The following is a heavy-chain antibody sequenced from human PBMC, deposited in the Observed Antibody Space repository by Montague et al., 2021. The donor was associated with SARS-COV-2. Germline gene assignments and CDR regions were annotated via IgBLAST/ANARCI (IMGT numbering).Heavy chain of an antibody. CDR2: IYNSGTT. CDR1: GDSTSCTNCY. CDR3: ARHRNYGDHSLDNWFHP. D-gene: IGHD4-17*01. V-gene: IGHV4-39*01. Sequence: SETLSLTCTVSGDSTSCTNCYWGWIRQAPGKGLDWIGTIYNSGTTYYNPSLKSRLTISIDTSKNQFSLKLTSVTAADTAVYYCARHRNYGDHSLDNWFHPWGQGTLVIVSS. J-gene: IGHJ5*02.